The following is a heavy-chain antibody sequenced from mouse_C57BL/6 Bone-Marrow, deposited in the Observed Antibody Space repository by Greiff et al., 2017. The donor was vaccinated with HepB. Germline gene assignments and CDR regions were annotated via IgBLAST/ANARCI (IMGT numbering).Heavy chain of an antibody. Sequence: VKLQQSGAELVKPGASVKISCKASGYTFTDYYINWVKQRPGQGLEWIGKIGPGSGSTYYNEKFKGKATLTADKSSSTAYMQLSSLTSEDSAVYFCARGIHYYGSSYDAMDYWGQGTSVTVSS. J-gene: IGHJ4*01. CDR1: GYTFTDYY. CDR3: ARGIHYYGSSYDAMDY. D-gene: IGHD1-1*01. V-gene: IGHV1-77*01. CDR2: IGPGSGST.